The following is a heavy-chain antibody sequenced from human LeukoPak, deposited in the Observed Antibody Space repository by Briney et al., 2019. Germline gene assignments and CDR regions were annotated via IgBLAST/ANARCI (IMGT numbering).Heavy chain of an antibody. V-gene: IGHV4-34*01. J-gene: IGHJ6*02. Sequence: PSETLSLTCAVYGGSFSGYYWSWIRQPPGKGLEWIGEINHSGSTNYNPSLKSRVTISVDTSKNQFSLKLSSVTAADTAVYYCARSGASRLRFGESRSGMDVWGQGTTVTVSS. D-gene: IGHD3-10*01. CDR1: GGSFSGYY. CDR3: ARSGASRLRFGESRSGMDV. CDR2: INHSGST.